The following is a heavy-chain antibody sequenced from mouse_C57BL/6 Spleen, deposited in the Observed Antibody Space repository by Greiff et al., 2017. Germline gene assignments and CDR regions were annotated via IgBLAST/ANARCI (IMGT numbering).Heavy chain of an antibody. CDR1: GYTFTDYN. J-gene: IGHJ3*01. V-gene: IGHV1-18*01. Sequence: EVQLQQSGPELVKPGASVKIPCKASGYTFTDYNMDWVKQSHGKSLEWIGDINPNNGGTIYNQKFKGKATLTVDKSSSTAYMELRSLTSEDTAVYYCATESYYGNWGFAYWGQGTLVTVSA. CDR2: INPNNGGT. CDR3: ATESYYGNWGFAY. D-gene: IGHD2-1*01.